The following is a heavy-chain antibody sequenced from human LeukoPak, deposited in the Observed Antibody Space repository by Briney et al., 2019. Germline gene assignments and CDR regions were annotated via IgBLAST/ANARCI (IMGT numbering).Heavy chain of an antibody. Sequence: SETLSLTCSVSGGSISGYYWSWLRQPPGNGLEWIGYISNSGNTDYNPSLKSRVTISVDTSKNQFSLKLSSVTAADTAVYYCARVVYYDSSGYYFDNWGQGTLVTVS. D-gene: IGHD3-22*01. V-gene: IGHV4-59*01. J-gene: IGHJ4*02. CDR2: ISNSGNT. CDR1: GGSISGYY. CDR3: ARVVYYDSSGYYFDN.